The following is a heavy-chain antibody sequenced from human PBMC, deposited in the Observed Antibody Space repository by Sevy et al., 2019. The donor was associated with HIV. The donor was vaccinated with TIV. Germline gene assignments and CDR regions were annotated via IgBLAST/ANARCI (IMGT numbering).Heavy chain of an antibody. J-gene: IGHJ4*02. CDR2: ISFSSNYT. D-gene: IGHD1-26*01. Sequence: GGSLRLSCAASQFTFSNYQMNWVRQAPGKGLEWVSYISFSSNYTMYADSVTGRFTISRDNAKNSLYLQMNSLRAEDTAVYYCARGLVGANLGTDYWGQGSLVTVSS. V-gene: IGHV3-11*06. CDR3: ARGLVGANLGTDY. CDR1: QFTFSNYQ.